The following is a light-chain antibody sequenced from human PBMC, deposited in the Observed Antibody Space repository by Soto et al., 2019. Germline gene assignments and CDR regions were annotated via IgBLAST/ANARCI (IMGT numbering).Light chain of an antibody. V-gene: IGLV2-14*01. Sequence: QSALTQPASVSGSPGQSITISCTGTSSDVGGYIFVSWYQQHPAKAPKLMIYDVTSRPSGVSYRFAGSKSGNTAFLTISGLKAEDEADYCCTSDTTRSSYVFGTGTQLTVL. CDR2: DVT. CDR1: SSDVGGYIF. J-gene: IGLJ7*01. CDR3: TSDTTRSSYV.